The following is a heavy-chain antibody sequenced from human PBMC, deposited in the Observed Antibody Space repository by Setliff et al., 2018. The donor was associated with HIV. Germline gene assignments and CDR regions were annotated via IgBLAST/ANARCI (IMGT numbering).Heavy chain of an antibody. CDR1: GDSISRRIYY. CDR3: AKLLPAADMAREIDS. J-gene: IGHJ4*02. V-gene: IGHV4-39*01. CDR2: FYYSGSS. D-gene: IGHD2-2*01. Sequence: SETLSLTCTVSGDSISRRIYYWGWIRQPPGKGLEWIGNFYYSGSSHYNPSLKSRVTISVDTSKNQFSLKLISVSAADTAVYYCAKLLPAADMAREIDSWGQGTRVTAPQ.